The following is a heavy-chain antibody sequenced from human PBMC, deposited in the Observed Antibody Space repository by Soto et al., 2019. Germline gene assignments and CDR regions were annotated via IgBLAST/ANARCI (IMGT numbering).Heavy chain of an antibody. J-gene: IGHJ5*02. CDR2: INHSGST. CDR3: ARGVTTVTSYLNWFDP. V-gene: IGHV4-34*01. CDR1: GGSFSGYY. Sequence: SETLSLTCAVYGGSFSGYYLSWIRQPPGKGLEWIGEINHSGSTNYNPSLKSRVTISVDTSKNQFSLKLSSVTAADTAVYYCARGVTTVTSYLNWFDPWGQGTLVTVSS. D-gene: IGHD4-17*01.